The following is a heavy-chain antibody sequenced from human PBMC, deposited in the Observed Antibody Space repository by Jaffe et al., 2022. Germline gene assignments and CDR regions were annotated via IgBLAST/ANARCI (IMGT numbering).Heavy chain of an antibody. Sequence: EVQLVESGGGLVQPGGSLRLSCTASGFTFSSYEMNWVRQAPGKGPEWVSYITYTATTIYYADSVKGRFTISRDNARNSLYLQMNSLRAEDTGVYYCARDRSLQRGSAAFDIWGQGTMVTVSS. V-gene: IGHV3-48*03. J-gene: IGHJ3*02. CDR1: GFTFSSYE. CDR2: ITYTATTI. CDR3: ARDRSLQRGSAAFDI. D-gene: IGHD3-10*01.